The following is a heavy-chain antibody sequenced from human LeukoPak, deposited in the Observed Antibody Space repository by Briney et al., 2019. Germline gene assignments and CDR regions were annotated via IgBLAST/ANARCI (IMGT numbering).Heavy chain of an antibody. CDR1: GFTFSSCW. Sequence: GGTLRLSCTASGFTFSSCWMHWVRQAPGKGLVWVSRINSDGSSTSYADSVKGRFTISRDNAKNTLYLQMNSLRAEDTAVYYCARGGYGAHMGWGQGTLVTVSS. V-gene: IGHV3-74*01. D-gene: IGHD4-17*01. CDR2: INSDGSST. CDR3: ARGGYGAHMG. J-gene: IGHJ4*02.